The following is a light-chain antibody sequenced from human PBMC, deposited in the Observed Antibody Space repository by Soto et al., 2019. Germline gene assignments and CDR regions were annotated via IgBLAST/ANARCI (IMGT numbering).Light chain of an antibody. CDR3: QQYNTYSKT. V-gene: IGKV1-5*01. J-gene: IGKJ1*01. CDR2: DAS. Sequence: DIQMTQSPSTLSASVGDRLTITCRASQSISNWLAWYQQRPGKAPKLLIFDASSLESGVPSRFSGSGPGTEFNLTISRLQPDDFATYYCQQYNTYSKTLGQGTKVDIK. CDR1: QSISNW.